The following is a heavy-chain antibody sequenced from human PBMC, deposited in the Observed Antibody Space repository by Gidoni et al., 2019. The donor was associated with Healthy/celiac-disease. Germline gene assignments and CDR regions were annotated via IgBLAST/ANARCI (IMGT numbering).Heavy chain of an antibody. CDR1: VSTFRRYA. V-gene: IGHV1-69*06. CDR3: ARHDGAGYCTNGVCSSDY. CDR2: IIPIFGTA. Sequence: QVQLVQSGAEVKKPGSSVKVSCKASVSTFRRYAISWVRQAPGQGLEWMGGIIPIFGTANYAQKFQGRVTITADKSTSTAYMELSSLRSEDTAVYYCARHDGAGYCTNGVCSSDYWGQGTLVTVSS. D-gene: IGHD2-8*01. J-gene: IGHJ4*02.